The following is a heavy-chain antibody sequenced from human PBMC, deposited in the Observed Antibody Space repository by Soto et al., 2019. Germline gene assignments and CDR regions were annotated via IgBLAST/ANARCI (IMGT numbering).Heavy chain of an antibody. Sequence: GGSLRLSCAASGFSISDYAMNWVRQAPGKGLEWVSTISGSGGSTYYADSVKGRFTISRDNFKNTLYLQMNSLGAEDTAIYYCATLTVPKRGYSDSSGYPIMAFDIWGQGTMVTVSS. CDR3: ATLTVPKRGYSDSSGYPIMAFDI. D-gene: IGHD3-22*01. CDR1: GFSISDYA. J-gene: IGHJ3*02. V-gene: IGHV3-23*01. CDR2: ISGSGGST.